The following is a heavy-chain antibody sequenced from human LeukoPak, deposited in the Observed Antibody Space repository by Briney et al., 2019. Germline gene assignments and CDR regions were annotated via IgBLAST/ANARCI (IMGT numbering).Heavy chain of an antibody. D-gene: IGHD3-22*01. J-gene: IGHJ4*02. CDR3: ARGYYYDSSGYGY. CDR1: GGTLSSYA. V-gene: IGHV1-69*04. CDR2: IIPILGIA. Sequence: SVKVSCKASGGTLSSYAISWVRQAPGQGLEWMGRIIPILGIANYAQKFQGRVTITADKSTSTAYMELSSLRSEDTAVYYCARGYYYDSSGYGYWGQGTLVTVSS.